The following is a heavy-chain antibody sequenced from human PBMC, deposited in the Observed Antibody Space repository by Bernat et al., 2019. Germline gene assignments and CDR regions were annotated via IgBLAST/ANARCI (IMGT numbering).Heavy chain of an antibody. J-gene: IGHJ4*02. Sequence: EVQLVESGGGLVQPGGSLRLSCAASGFTFSSYEMNWVRQAPGKGLEWVSYISSSGSTIYYVDSVKGRFTISRDNAKNSLYLQMNSLRAEDTAVYYCARDQTARPFDYWGQGTLVTVSS. CDR1: GFTFSSYE. D-gene: IGHD6-6*01. CDR2: ISSSGSTI. V-gene: IGHV3-48*03. CDR3: ARDQTARPFDY.